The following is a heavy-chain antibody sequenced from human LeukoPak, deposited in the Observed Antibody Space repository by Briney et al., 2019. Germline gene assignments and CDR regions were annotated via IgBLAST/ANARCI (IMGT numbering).Heavy chain of an antibody. J-gene: IGHJ4*02. V-gene: IGHV3-74*01. Sequence: LEGSLRLSCEVSGFTFGDYWMHWVRQPPGKGLVWVSRINGDERSRAYADSVKGRFTISRDNSKNTLYLQMNSLRAEDTAVYYCAKGPAGTVYHAYFDYWGQGTLVTVSS. D-gene: IGHD2-2*01. CDR1: GFTFGDYW. CDR2: INGDERSR. CDR3: AKGPAGTVYHAYFDY.